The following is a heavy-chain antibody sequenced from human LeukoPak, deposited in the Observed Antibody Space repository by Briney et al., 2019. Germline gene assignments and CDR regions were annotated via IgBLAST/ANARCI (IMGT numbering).Heavy chain of an antibody. V-gene: IGHV1-8*03. J-gene: IGHJ5*02. Sequence: ASVKVSCKASGYTFTSYDINWVRQATGQGLEWMGWMNPNSGNTGYAQKFQGRVTITRNTSISTAYMELSSLRSEDTAVYYCARAYYSNYAYWFDPWGQGTLVTVSS. CDR3: ARAYYSNYAYWFDP. CDR2: MNPNSGNT. CDR1: GYTFTSYD. D-gene: IGHD4-11*01.